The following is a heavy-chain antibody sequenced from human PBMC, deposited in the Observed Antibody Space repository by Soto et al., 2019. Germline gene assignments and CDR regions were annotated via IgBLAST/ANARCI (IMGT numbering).Heavy chain of an antibody. CDR2: INTDGSGT. J-gene: IGHJ4*02. CDR3: AKKDMSN. CDR1: GFTFSSDW. Sequence: GGSLRLSCAASGFTFSSDWMHWVRQAPGKGLVWVSRINTDGSGTTYADSVKGRFTISRDNSKNTLYLQMNSMRAEDTAVYYCAKKDMSNWGQGTLVTVSS. V-gene: IGHV3-74*01. D-gene: IGHD2-15*01.